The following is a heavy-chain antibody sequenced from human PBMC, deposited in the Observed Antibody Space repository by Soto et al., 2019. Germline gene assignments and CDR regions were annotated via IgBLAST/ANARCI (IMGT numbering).Heavy chain of an antibody. CDR2: ISFDGTDK. D-gene: IGHD3-22*01. CDR3: AKDRRSSAYYVYYGMDV. CDR1: GFSLSSYG. Sequence: QVQVVESGGGVVQPGRSLRLSCAASGFSLSSYGMHWVRQAPGKGLEWVAVISFDGTDKYYVDSVKGRFTISRDNSKNTLDLQMNSLTSEDTAVYYCAKDRRSSAYYVYYGMDVW. J-gene: IGHJ6*01. V-gene: IGHV3-30*18.